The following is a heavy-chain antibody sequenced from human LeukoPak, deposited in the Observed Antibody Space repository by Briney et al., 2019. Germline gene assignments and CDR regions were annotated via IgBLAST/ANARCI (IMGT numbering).Heavy chain of an antibody. J-gene: IGHJ4*02. D-gene: IGHD6-19*01. CDR3: ARGEFSSGWAY. CDR2: IYFSGRT. CDR1: SGSISTYY. Sequence: PSETLSLTCTVSSGSISTYYWSWIRQPPGRGLEWIGYIYFSGRTNSNPSLKTRVTMSVDTSKNQFSLKLSSVTAADTAVYFCARGEFSSGWAYWGQGTLVTVSS. V-gene: IGHV4-59*01.